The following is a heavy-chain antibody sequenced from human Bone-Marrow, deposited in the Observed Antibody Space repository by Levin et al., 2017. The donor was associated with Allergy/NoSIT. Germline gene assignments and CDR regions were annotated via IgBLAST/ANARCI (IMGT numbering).Heavy chain of an antibody. CDR2: IKQDGSEK. CDR3: ARAIAVAASY. V-gene: IGHV3-7*04. Sequence: PGGSLRLSCAASGFTLSSYWMSWVRQAPGKGLEWVANIKQDGSEKYYVDSVKGRFTISRDNAKNSLYLQMNSLRAEDTAVYYCARAIAVAASYWGQGTLVTVSP. J-gene: IGHJ4*02. CDR1: GFTLSSYW. D-gene: IGHD6-19*01.